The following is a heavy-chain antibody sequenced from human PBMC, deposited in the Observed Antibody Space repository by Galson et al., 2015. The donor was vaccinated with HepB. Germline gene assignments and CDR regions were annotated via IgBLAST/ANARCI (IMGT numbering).Heavy chain of an antibody. Sequence: SVKVSCKASGYTFTSYPIHWVSQAPGQRLEWMGWINAGNGNTKYSQRFQGRVTITRDTSASTVYMELSSLRSEDTAVYYCARAGRDGLAKFGPSDWYFDLWGRGTLVTVSS. CDR3: ARAGRDGLAKFGPSDWYFDL. CDR2: INAGNGNT. V-gene: IGHV1-3*01. D-gene: IGHD3-16*01. CDR1: GYTFTSYP. J-gene: IGHJ2*01.